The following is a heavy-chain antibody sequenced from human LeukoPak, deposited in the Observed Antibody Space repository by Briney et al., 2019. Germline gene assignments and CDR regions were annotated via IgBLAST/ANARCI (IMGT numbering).Heavy chain of an antibody. CDR3: ARDGAAADFDY. CDR2: ISSSSSYI. CDR1: GFTFSSYS. Sequence: GGSLRLSYAASGFTFSSYSMNWVRQAPGKGLEWVSSISSSSSYIYYADSVKGRFTISRDNAKNSLYLQMNSLRAEDTAVYYCARDGAAADFDYWGQGTLVTVSS. D-gene: IGHD6-13*01. J-gene: IGHJ4*02. V-gene: IGHV3-21*01.